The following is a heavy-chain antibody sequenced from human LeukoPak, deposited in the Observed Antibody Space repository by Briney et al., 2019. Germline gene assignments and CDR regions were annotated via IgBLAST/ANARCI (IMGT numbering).Heavy chain of an antibody. CDR3: ARGQSRYFDWYLGFFDY. CDR1: GFTFSSY. V-gene: IGHV3-21*01. Sequence: GGSLRLSCAASGFTFSSYMNWVRQAPGKGLEWVSSISSTSSYIYYADSVKGRFAISRGNAKNSLYLQMNSLRADDTAVYYCARGQSRYFDWYLGFFDYWGQGTLVTVSS. CDR2: ISSTSSYI. D-gene: IGHD3-9*01. J-gene: IGHJ4*02.